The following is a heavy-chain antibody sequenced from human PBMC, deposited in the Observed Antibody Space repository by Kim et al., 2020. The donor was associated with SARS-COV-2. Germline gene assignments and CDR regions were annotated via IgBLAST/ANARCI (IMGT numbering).Heavy chain of an antibody. V-gene: IGHV4-31*02. Sequence: SRVTISVDTSKNQFSLKLSSVTAADTAVYYCARVSWGYSSHDYYYYGMDVWGQGTTVTVSS. CDR3: ARVSWGYSSHDYYYYGMDV. D-gene: IGHD6-13*01. J-gene: IGHJ6*02.